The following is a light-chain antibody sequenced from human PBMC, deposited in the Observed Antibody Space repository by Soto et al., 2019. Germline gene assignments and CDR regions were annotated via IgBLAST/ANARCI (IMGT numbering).Light chain of an antibody. CDR1: QSLLQSNGYNF. V-gene: IGKV2-28*01. CDR3: MQALQTPPT. J-gene: IGKJ1*01. Sequence: DIVMTQSPLSLPVTPGEPASISCRSSQSLLQSNGYNFLDWYLQKPGQSPQLLIYLGSNRASGVPDRFSGSGSGTDFTLKISRVEAADVGVYYCMQALQTPPTFGQGTKVEIK. CDR2: LGS.